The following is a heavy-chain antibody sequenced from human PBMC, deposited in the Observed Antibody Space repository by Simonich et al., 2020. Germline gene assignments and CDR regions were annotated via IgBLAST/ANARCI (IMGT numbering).Heavy chain of an antibody. D-gene: IGHD6-13*01. CDR3: AKDKGAAASDYFDY. Sequence: GGGVVQPGRSLRLSCAASGFTFSSYGRHWVRQAPGKGLEWVAVIWYDGSNKYYADSLKGRFTISRDNSKNTLYLQMNSLRAEDTAMYYCAKDKGAAASDYFDYWGQGTLVTVSS. V-gene: IGHV3-30*18. CDR2: IWYDGSNK. J-gene: IGHJ4*02. CDR1: GFTFSSYG.